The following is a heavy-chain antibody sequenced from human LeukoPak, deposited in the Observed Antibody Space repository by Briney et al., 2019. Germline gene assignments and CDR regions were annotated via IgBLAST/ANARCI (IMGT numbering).Heavy chain of an antibody. D-gene: IGHD2-21*01. Sequence: GRSLRLSCAASGFTFDDYAMHWVRQAPGKGLEWVSGISWNSGSIGYADSVKGRFTISRDNAKNSLYLQMNSLSAEDTALYYCAKDGDPRYYYGMDVWGQGTTVTVSS. J-gene: IGHJ6*02. CDR2: ISWNSGSI. CDR1: GFTFDDYA. V-gene: IGHV3-9*01. CDR3: AKDGDPRYYYGMDV.